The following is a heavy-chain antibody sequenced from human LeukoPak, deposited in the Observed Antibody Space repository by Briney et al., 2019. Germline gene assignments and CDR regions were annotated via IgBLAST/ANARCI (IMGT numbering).Heavy chain of an antibody. V-gene: IGHV3-7*02. D-gene: IGHD2-8*02. J-gene: IGHJ2*01. CDR3: ATEYCTDKRNLDL. Sequence: PGGSLRLSCAASGFTFSSYWMSWVRQAPGTGLEWVANIKEDGNEKYYVDSVKGRFTISRDNAKNSLYLQMNSLRAEDTAVYYCATEYCTDKRNLDLWGRGTLVTVSS. CDR1: GFTFSSYW. CDR2: IKEDGNEK.